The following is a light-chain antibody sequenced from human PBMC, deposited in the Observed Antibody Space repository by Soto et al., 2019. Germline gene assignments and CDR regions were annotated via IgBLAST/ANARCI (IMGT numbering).Light chain of an antibody. J-gene: IGKJ5*01. CDR1: QSLSNNY. CDR2: GAF. Sequence: EIMLTQSPGTLSLSPGERATLSCRASQSLSNNYLAWYQQKPGQAPGLLIWGAFSRATGIPDRFSGSGSGTDFTLTIGRLEPEDFAVYYCQQYGSSPVTFGQGTRLETK. CDR3: QQYGSSPVT. V-gene: IGKV3-20*01.